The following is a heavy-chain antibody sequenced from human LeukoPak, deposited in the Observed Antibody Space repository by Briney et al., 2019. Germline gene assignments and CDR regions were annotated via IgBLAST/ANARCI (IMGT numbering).Heavy chain of an antibody. D-gene: IGHD3-9*01. J-gene: IGHJ4*02. CDR1: GFTFSSHW. CDR3: ARDGFDEGIYFDY. V-gene: IGHV3-7*01. Sequence: GGSLRLSCSASGFTFSSHWMSWVRQAPGKGLERVANINQDGSEKYYVDSVKGRFIISRDNAKNSPYLQMNSLRAEDTAVYYCARDGFDEGIYFDYWGQGTLVTVSS. CDR2: INQDGSEK.